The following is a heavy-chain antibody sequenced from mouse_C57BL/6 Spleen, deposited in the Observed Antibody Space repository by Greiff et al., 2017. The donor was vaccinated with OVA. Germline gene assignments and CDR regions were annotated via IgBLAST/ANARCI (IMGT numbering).Heavy chain of an antibody. CDR3: APLDSSGYAMDY. Sequence: DVQLQESGPELVKPGASVKISCKASGYSFTGYYMNWVKQSPEKSLEWIGEINPSTGGTTYNQKFKAKATLTVDKSSSTAYMQLKSLTSEDSAVYYCAPLDSSGYAMDYWGQGTSVTVSS. V-gene: IGHV1-42*01. J-gene: IGHJ4*01. D-gene: IGHD3-2*02. CDR2: INPSTGGT. CDR1: GYSFTGYY.